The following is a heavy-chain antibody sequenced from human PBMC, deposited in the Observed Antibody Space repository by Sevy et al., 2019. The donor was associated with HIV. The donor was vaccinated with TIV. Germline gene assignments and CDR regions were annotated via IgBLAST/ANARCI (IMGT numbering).Heavy chain of an antibody. D-gene: IGHD3-22*01. CDR3: AKDPYSSGEYFQK. J-gene: IGHJ1*01. Sequence: GGSLRLSCKASGFNFNNYAMSWVRQAPGKGLEWVSTISGSGGRTYTVESVRGRLTISRDNSKRTVYLQMNSLRGDDTAIYYCAKDPYSSGEYFQKWGQGARVTVSS. CDR1: GFNFNNYA. CDR2: ISGSGGRT. V-gene: IGHV3-23*01.